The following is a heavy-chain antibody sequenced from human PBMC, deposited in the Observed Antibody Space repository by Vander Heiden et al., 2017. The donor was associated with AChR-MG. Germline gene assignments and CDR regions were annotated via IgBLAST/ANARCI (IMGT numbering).Heavy chain of an antibody. CDR1: GGSISSYY. J-gene: IGHJ4*02. CDR2: IYSSGST. Sequence: QVQLQESGPGLVKPSETLSLTCTVSGGSISSYYWSWIRQSPGKGLEWIGYIYSSGSTNYNASLKSRVTISVDTSNNQFSLKLESLTAADTAFYYCARLCTPAYYFDLWGQGTLVTVSS. D-gene: IGHD2-15*01. CDR3: ARLCTPAYYFDL. V-gene: IGHV4-59*01.